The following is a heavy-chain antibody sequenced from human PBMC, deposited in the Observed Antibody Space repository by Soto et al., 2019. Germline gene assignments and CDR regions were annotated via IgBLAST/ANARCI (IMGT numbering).Heavy chain of an antibody. J-gene: IGHJ1*01. Sequence: LRLSFVASGFTYSDYWMAWVRQVPGKGLEWVAYMNPDGSQNFYVDSVKGRFTIFRDNARNSLYLRISSLRVEDTAVYYCAREPRFLSFWGQGTLVTVSS. CDR1: GFTYSDYW. CDR2: MNPDGSQN. V-gene: IGHV3-7*01. CDR3: AREPRFLSF. D-gene: IGHD1-26*01.